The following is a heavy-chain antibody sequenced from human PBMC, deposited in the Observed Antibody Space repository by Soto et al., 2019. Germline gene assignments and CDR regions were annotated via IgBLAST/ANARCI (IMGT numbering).Heavy chain of an antibody. D-gene: IGHD2-21*01. J-gene: IGHJ6*02. Sequence: QVQLQESGPGLVKPSETLSLTCTVSGGSLSSYYWNWIRQPPGKGLEWIGYIYYSGTINYNPSLRSRLTISVDTSKIQFSLKLSSVTAADTAIYYCARERVPPVRFHYQYGMDVWGPGTTVTVSS. CDR2: IYYSGTI. V-gene: IGHV4-59*01. CDR3: ARERVPPVRFHYQYGMDV. CDR1: GGSLSSYY.